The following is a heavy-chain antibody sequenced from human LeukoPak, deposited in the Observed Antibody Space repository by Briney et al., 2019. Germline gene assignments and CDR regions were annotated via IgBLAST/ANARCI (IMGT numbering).Heavy chain of an antibody. CDR3: ARESGAFSPFVF. J-gene: IGHJ4*02. D-gene: IGHD1-26*01. V-gene: IGHV4-59*01. Sequence: SETLSLTCTVSVGSISSYYWSWIRQPPGKGLEWIGYIYYGGSTDYNPSLKSRVTISKDTSKTQFSLRLSSVTAADTAVYYCARESGAFSPFVFWRQGTLVTVSS. CDR2: IYYGGST. CDR1: VGSISSYY.